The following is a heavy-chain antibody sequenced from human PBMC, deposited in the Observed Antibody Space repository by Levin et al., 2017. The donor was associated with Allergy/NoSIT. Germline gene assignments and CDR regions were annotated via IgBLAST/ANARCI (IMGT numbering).Heavy chain of an antibody. Sequence: GGSLRLSCAASGFTVSNNYMSWVRQAPGKGLEWVSVVYSGGGTNYADSVKGRFTISRDGSRNTVYLQMSSLGAEDTAIYYCATYPPRGCSGGSCYYFDYWGQGTLVTVSS. CDR1: GFTVSNNY. J-gene: IGHJ4*02. CDR3: ATYPPRGCSGGSCYYFDY. CDR2: VYSGGGT. D-gene: IGHD2-15*01. V-gene: IGHV3-53*01.